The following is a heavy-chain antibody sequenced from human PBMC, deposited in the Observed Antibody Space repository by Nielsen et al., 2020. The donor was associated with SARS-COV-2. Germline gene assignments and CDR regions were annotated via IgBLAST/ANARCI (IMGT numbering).Heavy chain of an antibody. CDR3: ARHPWRCLLPDAFDI. CDR2: IYYSGST. CDR1: GGSISSYY. V-gene: IGHV4-59*08. Sequence: GSLRLSCTVSGGSISSYYWSWIRQPPGKGLEWIGYIYYSGSTNYNPSLKSRVTISVDTSKNQFSLKLSSVTAADTAVYYCARHPWRCLLPDAFDIWGQGTMVTVSS. J-gene: IGHJ3*02. D-gene: IGHD1-1*01.